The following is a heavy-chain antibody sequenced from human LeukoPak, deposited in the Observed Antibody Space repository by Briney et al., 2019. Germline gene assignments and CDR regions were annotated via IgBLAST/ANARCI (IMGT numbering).Heavy chain of an antibody. Sequence: GGSLRLSCAASGFTVSSNYMSWVRQAPGKGLEWVSVIYSGGSTYYADSVKGRFTISRDNSKNTLYLQMNSLRAEDTAVYYCAKDLIGSGSYYFDYWGQGTLVTVSS. J-gene: IGHJ4*02. CDR2: IYSGGST. CDR1: GFTVSSNY. CDR3: AKDLIGSGSYYFDY. V-gene: IGHV3-53*01. D-gene: IGHD1-26*01.